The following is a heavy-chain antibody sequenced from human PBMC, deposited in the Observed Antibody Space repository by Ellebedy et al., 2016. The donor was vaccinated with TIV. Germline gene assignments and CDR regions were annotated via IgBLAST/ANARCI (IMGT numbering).Heavy chain of an antibody. CDR2: IYYSGST. CDR1: ADSISSYY. D-gene: IGHD2-21*01. CDR3: ARDRRGYYPDY. Sequence: MPSETLSLTCTVSADSISSYYSSWIRQPPGKGLEWIGYIYYSGSTKYNPSLMSRVTMSVDTSKNQSSLKLRSVTAVDTSVYYCARDRRGYYPDYWGQGALVSVSS. J-gene: IGHJ4*02. V-gene: IGHV4-59*01.